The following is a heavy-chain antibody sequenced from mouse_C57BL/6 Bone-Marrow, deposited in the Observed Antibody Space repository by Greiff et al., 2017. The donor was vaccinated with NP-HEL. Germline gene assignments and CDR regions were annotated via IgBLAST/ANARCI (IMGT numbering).Heavy chain of an antibody. CDR1: GYSFTGYY. CDR2: INPSTGGT. D-gene: IGHD1-1*01. Sequence: QLQQSPPAPLPPFASVNISCKASGYSFTGYYMNWVKQSPEKSLEWIGEINPSTGGTTYNQKFKAKATLTVDKSSSTAYMQLKSLTSEDSAVYYCARRGFIRFAYWGQGTLVTVSA. J-gene: IGHJ3*01. CDR3: ARRGFIRFAY. V-gene: IGHV1-42*01.